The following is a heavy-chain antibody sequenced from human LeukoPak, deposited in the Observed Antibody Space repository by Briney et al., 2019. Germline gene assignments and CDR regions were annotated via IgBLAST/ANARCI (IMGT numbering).Heavy chain of an antibody. Sequence: GGSLRLSCSASGFTFSSFGMYWVRQAPGKGLEWVAFIRFDGANLYYSESVKGRFTISRDNSKNTLYLQMNSLRAEDTAVYYCAKDLGYWGQGTLVTVSS. V-gene: IGHV3-30*02. J-gene: IGHJ4*02. CDR2: IRFDGANL. CDR3: AKDLGY. CDR1: GFTFSSFG.